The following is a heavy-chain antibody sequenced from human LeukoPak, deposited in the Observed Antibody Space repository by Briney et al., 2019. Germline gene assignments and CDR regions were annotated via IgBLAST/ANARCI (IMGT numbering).Heavy chain of an antibody. CDR1: GGSFSGYY. D-gene: IGHD4-23*01. CDR2: INHSGST. J-gene: IGHJ4*02. Sequence: PSETLSLTCAVYGGSFSGYYWSWIRQPPGKGLEWIGEINHSGSTNYNPSLKSRVTISVDTSKNQFSLKLSSVTAADMAVYYCARGRGRYGGNKYYFDYWGQGTLVTVSS. CDR3: ARGRGRYGGNKYYFDY. V-gene: IGHV4-34*01.